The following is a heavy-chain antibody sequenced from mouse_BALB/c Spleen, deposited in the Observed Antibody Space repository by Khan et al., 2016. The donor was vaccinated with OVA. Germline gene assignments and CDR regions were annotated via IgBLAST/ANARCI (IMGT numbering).Heavy chain of an antibody. CDR2: ISSSGST. V-gene: IGHV3-2*02. CDR1: GYSITSDYA. Sequence: EVQLQESGPGLVKPSQSLSLTCTVTGYSITSDYAWNWIRQFPGNKLEWMGYISSSGSTNYNPALKSRISITRDTSKNQFFLQLNSVTTADTATYYGARVGSRYHYAMDYWGQGTLVTVSS. J-gene: IGHJ4*01. D-gene: IGHD2-2*01. CDR3: ARVGSRYHYAMDY.